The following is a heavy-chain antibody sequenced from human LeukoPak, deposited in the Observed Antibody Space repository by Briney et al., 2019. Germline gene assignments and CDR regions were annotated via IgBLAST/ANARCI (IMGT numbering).Heavy chain of an antibody. Sequence: PSETLSLTCTVSGGSISSSSYYWGWIRQPPGKGLEWIVSIYYSGSTYYNPSLKSRVTISVDTSKNQFSPKLSSVTAADTAVYYCARLYGSYTPDYWGQGTLVTVSS. CDR3: ARLYGSYTPDY. CDR1: GGSISSSSYY. CDR2: IYYSGST. V-gene: IGHV4-39*01. D-gene: IGHD2-2*02. J-gene: IGHJ4*02.